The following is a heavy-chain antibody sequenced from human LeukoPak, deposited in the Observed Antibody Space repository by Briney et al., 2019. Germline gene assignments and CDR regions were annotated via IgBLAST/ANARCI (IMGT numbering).Heavy chain of an antibody. CDR1: GGSISSSSYY. J-gene: IGHJ4*02. V-gene: IGHV4-39*07. CDR3: ARLWVWGSYRWSYFDY. Sequence: SETLSLTCTVSGGSISSSSYYWGWIRQPPGKGLEWIGEINHSGSTNYNPSLKSRVTISVDTSKNQFSLKLSSVTAADTAVYYCARLWVWGSYRWSYFDYWGQGTLVTVSS. D-gene: IGHD3-16*02. CDR2: INHSGST.